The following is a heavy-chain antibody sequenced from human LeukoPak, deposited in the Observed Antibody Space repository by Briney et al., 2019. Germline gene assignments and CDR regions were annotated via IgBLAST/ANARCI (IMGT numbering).Heavy chain of an antibody. J-gene: IGHJ4*02. D-gene: IGHD3-10*01. CDR3: AKRGVVIRGILVIGYHQEAYHYDF. V-gene: IGHV3-23*01. CDR1: GIRLSNYG. CDR2: ISEKGGTT. Sequence: GGSLRLSCVVSGIRLSNYGMTWVRQAPGKGLEWVSYISEKGGTTSYADSVKGRFTISRDTSLNTLYLQMNNPRAEDTAVYFCAKRGVVIRGILVIGYHQEAYHYDFWGQGVLVTVSS.